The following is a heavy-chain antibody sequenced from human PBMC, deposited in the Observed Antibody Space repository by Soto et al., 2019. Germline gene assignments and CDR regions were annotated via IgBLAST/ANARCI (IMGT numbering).Heavy chain of an antibody. CDR2: IYSGGST. D-gene: IGHD6-13*01. CDR3: ARFSSSWSFAY. V-gene: IGHV3-66*01. CDR1: GFTVSSNY. J-gene: IGHJ4*02. Sequence: GGSLRLSCAASGFTVSSNYMNWVRQAPGKGLEWVSIIYSGGSTYYADSVKGRFTISRDTSKNTLYLQMNSLRAEDTAVYYCARFSSSWSFAYWGQGTLVTVSS.